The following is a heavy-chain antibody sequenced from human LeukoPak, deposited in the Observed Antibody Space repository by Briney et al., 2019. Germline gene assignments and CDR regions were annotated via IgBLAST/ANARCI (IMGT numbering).Heavy chain of an antibody. Sequence: PGGSLTLSCAASGFTFSIYYMTWVRRAPGRGLEWVSSIRPIGENTYYGDAVKGRFTITGEHSQKPVYLQMNNLSVDDTAVYYCARVAGWHWFDPWGQGTLVTVSS. CDR2: IRPIGENT. CDR3: ARVAGWHWFDP. D-gene: IGHD6-19*01. CDR1: GFTFSIYY. V-gene: IGHV3-23*01. J-gene: IGHJ5*02.